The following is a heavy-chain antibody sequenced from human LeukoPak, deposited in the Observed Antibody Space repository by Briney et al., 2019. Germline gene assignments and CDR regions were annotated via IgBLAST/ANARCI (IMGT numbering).Heavy chain of an antibody. D-gene: IGHD1-26*01. V-gene: IGHV3-23*05. CDR1: GFTFSAYA. CDR3: VKVSGRGPRGPFDF. CDR2: IGSDNKP. J-gene: IGHJ4*02. Sequence: GGSLRLSCEASGFTFSAYAMTWVRQAPGKGLEWVSSIGSDNKPHYSESVKGRFTISRDVSKNTLYMQMNSLRVEDTAVYYCVKVSGRGPRGPFDFWGQGTLVTVSS.